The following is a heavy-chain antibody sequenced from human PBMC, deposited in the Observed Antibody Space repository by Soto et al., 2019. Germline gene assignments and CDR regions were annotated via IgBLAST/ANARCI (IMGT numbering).Heavy chain of an antibody. CDR1: EYTFTSYA. CDR3: ARWLRESGTYYYDSSGYYGMDV. Sequence: AAVKVSCKASEYTFTSYAMHWVRQAPGQSLEWMGWINPSGGSTSYAQKFQGRVTMTRDTSTSTVYMELSSLRSEDTAVYYCARWLRESGTYYYDSSGYYGMDVWGQGTTVTVSS. CDR2: INPSGGST. V-gene: IGHV1-46*01. D-gene: IGHD3-22*01. J-gene: IGHJ6*02.